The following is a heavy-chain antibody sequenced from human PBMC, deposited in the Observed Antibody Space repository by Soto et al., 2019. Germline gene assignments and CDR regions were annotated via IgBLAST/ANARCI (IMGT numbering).Heavy chain of an antibody. Sequence: SQTLSITCAISGDSVSSNSAAWNWIRQSPSRGLEWLGRTYYRSKWYNDYAVSVKSRITINPDTSKNQFSLQLNSVTPEDTAVYYCAREGEAAAGTNYYYYLYVWGKGTTVIVSS. D-gene: IGHD6-13*01. J-gene: IGHJ6*03. V-gene: IGHV6-1*01. CDR3: AREGEAAAGTNYYYYLYV. CDR2: TYYRSKWYN. CDR1: GDSVSSNSAA.